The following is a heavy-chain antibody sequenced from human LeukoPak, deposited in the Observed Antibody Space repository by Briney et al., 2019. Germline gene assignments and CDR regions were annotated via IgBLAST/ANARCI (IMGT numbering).Heavy chain of an antibody. CDR2: ISAYNGNT. J-gene: IGHJ4*02. CDR1: GYTFTSYD. D-gene: IGHD1-26*01. Sequence: ASVKVSCKASGYTFTSYDISWVRQAPGQGLEWMGWISAYNGNTNYAQKLQGRVTMTTDTSTSTAYMELRSLRSDDTAVYYCARSPLRERRPLYYFDYWGQGTLVTVSS. CDR3: ARSPLRERRPLYYFDY. V-gene: IGHV1-18*01.